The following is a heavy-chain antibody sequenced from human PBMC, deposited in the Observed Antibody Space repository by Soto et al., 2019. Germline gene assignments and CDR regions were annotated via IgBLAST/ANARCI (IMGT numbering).Heavy chain of an antibody. Sequence: QVQLQESGPGLVKPSQTLSLTCTVSGGSISSGGYYWSWIRQHPGKGLEWIGYIYYSGSTYYNPSLKSRVTISVDTSKNQFALKLSSVTAADTAVYYCARDRSSGYFYFDYWGQGTLVTVSS. V-gene: IGHV4-31*03. J-gene: IGHJ4*02. CDR1: GGSISSGGYY. CDR3: ARDRSSGYFYFDY. D-gene: IGHD3-22*01. CDR2: IYYSGST.